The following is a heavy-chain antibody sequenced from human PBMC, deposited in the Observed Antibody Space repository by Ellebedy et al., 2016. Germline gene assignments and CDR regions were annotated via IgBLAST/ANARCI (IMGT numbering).Heavy chain of an antibody. CDR1: GGSISSYY. Sequence: SETLSLXXTVSGGSISSYYWSWIRQPPGKGLEWIGYIYHSGSTYYNPSLKSRVTISVDRSKNQFSLKLSSVTAADTAVYYCARSSGLLWFGELLGYFDYWGQGTLVTVSS. CDR3: ARSSGLLWFGELLGYFDY. CDR2: IYHSGST. D-gene: IGHD3-10*01. V-gene: IGHV4-59*12. J-gene: IGHJ4*02.